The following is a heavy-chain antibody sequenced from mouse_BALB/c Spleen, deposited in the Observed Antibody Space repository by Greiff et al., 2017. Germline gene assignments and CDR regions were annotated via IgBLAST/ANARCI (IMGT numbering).Heavy chain of an antibody. Sequence: EVKLVESGGGLVKPGGSLKLSCAASGFTFSSYAMSWVRQTPEKRLEWVATISSGGSYTYYPDSVKGRFTISRDNAKNTLYLQMSSLRSEDTAMYYCARSDGYYSYYFDYWGQGTTLTVSS. CDR3: ARSDGYYSYYFDY. J-gene: IGHJ2*01. CDR2: ISSGGSYT. D-gene: IGHD2-3*01. V-gene: IGHV5-9-3*01. CDR1: GFTFSSYA.